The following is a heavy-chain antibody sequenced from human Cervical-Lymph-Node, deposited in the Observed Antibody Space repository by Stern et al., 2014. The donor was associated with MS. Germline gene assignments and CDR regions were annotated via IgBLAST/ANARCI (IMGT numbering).Heavy chain of an antibody. J-gene: IGHJ6*02. CDR3: ARCLRITFGGNTVQGYHGLDV. Sequence: QVQLVQSGAEVKKPGASVKVSCETSGYTFTSYDVSWVRQAPGQGIEWMGWMNPNRGKTDFEPRFQGRVTMTGNASLTTAYMEMSSLSSEDTAVYYCARCLRITFGGNTVQGYHGLDVWGQGTTVTVSS. CDR2: MNPNRGKT. D-gene: IGHD3-16*01. CDR1: GYTFTSYD. V-gene: IGHV1-8*01.